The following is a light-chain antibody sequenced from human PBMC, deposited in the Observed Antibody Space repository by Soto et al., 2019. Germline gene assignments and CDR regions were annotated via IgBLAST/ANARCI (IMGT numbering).Light chain of an antibody. CDR1: QSLLHTNGYKY. Sequence: DIVMTQSPLSLPVTPGEPASISCRSSQSLLHTNGYKYLEWYLQKPGQSPQLLIYLGSYRASGVPDRFSGSGSGTDFALKIRRVEAEDVGVYYCMQAIQTPWTFGQGTKVDIK. CDR2: LGS. V-gene: IGKV2-28*01. J-gene: IGKJ1*01. CDR3: MQAIQTPWT.